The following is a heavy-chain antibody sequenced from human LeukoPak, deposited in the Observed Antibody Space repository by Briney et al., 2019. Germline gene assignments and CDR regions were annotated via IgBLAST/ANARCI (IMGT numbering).Heavy chain of an antibody. CDR2: INPSGGRT. CDR1: GYTFTSYY. Sequence: GASVKVSCKASGYTFTSYYIHWVRQAPGQGLEWLGMINPSGGRTSYAQKFQGRVTITRDMSTSTVYMELSSLRSEDTAVYYCARDHGGDSSGWYIVYWGQGTLVTVSS. D-gene: IGHD6-19*01. J-gene: IGHJ4*02. V-gene: IGHV1-46*01. CDR3: ARDHGGDSSGWYIVY.